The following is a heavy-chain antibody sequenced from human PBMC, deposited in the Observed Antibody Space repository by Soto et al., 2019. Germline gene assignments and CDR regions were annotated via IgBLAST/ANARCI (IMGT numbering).Heavy chain of an antibody. J-gene: IGHJ6*02. D-gene: IGHD3-9*01. V-gene: IGHV5-51*01. CDR2: IYPGDSDT. CDR1: GYSFTSYW. CDR3: ARRPYDILTGYDKRIGYYGMDV. Sequence: GESLKISCKGSGYSFTSYWIGWVRQMPGKGLEWMGIIYPGDSDTRYSPSFQGQVTISADKSISTAYLQWSSLKASDTAMYYCARRPYDILTGYDKRIGYYGMDVWGQGTTVTVSS.